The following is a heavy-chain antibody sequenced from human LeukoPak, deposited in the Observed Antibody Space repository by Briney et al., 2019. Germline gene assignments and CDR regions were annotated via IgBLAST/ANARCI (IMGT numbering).Heavy chain of an antibody. D-gene: IGHD4-11*01. CDR3: ARDNSNYGSFDY. J-gene: IGHJ4*02. V-gene: IGHV3-33*01. Sequence: GGSLRLSCAASGFTFSSYGMHWVRQAPGKGLEWVAVIWYDGSNKYYADSVKGRFTISRDNSKNTLYLQMNSLRAEDTAVYYCARDNSNYGSFDYWGQGTLVTVSS. CDR2: IWYDGSNK. CDR1: GFTFSSYG.